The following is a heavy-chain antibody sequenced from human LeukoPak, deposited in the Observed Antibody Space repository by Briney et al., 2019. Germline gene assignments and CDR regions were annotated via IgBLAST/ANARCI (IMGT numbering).Heavy chain of an antibody. D-gene: IGHD6-13*01. Sequence: SETLSLTCAVYGGSFSGYYWSWTRQPPGKGLEWIGEINHSGSTNYNPSLKSRVTISVDTSKNQFSLKLSSVTAADTAVYYCARGLRIAPGHPAQRAHFDYWGQGTLVTVSS. CDR2: INHSGST. V-gene: IGHV4-34*01. J-gene: IGHJ4*02. CDR3: ARGLRIAPGHPAQRAHFDY. CDR1: GGSFSGYY.